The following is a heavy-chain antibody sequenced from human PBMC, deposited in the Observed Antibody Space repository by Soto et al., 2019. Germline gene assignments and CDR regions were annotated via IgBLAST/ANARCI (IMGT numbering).Heavy chain of an antibody. V-gene: IGHV3-11*01. CDR2: INISGRMT. CDR1: GFIFRDYF. CDR3: ARLGVASHHFDH. D-gene: IGHD2-15*01. J-gene: IGHJ4*02. Sequence: QVQLVESGGGLVKPGGSLRLSCAGAGFIFRDYFMTWIRQSPGKGLEWVADINISGRMTHYADSVKGRFTMSRDNDKKSLYLQMTSLRVGDTAVYYCARLGVASHHFDHWGQGTLVTVSS.